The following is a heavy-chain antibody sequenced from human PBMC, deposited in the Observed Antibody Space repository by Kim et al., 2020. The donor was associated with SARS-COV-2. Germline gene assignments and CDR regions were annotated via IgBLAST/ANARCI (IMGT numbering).Heavy chain of an antibody. CDR3: ARGSGYDLGDY. J-gene: IGHJ4*02. D-gene: IGHD5-12*01. Sequence: SETLSLTCTVSGYSISSGYYWGWIRQPPGKGLEWIGSIYHSGSTYYNPSLKSRVTISVDTSKNQFSLKLSSVTAADTAVYYCARGSGYDLGDYWGQGTLVTVSS. CDR2: IYHSGST. V-gene: IGHV4-38-2*02. CDR1: GYSISSGYY.